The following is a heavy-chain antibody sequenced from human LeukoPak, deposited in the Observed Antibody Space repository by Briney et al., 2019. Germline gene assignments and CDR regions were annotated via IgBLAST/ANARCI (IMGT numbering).Heavy chain of an antibody. V-gene: IGHV3-74*01. CDR1: GFTFSTYW. D-gene: IGHD6-13*01. CDR2: INSDGSST. Sequence: PGGSLRLSCAASGFTFSTYWMHWVRQAPGKGLVWVSRINSDGSSTIYADSVKGRFTISRDNAKNTVYLQMNSLRAEDTAVYYWARDIYIRRDRWYDVRSFDNWGQGTLVTVSS. J-gene: IGHJ4*02. CDR3: ARDIYIRRDRWYDVRSFDN.